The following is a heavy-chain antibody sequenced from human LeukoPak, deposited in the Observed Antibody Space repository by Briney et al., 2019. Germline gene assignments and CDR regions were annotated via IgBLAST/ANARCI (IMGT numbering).Heavy chain of an antibody. CDR3: AKDPAGITIFGVVSHYFDY. J-gene: IGHJ4*02. D-gene: IGHD3-3*01. Sequence: PGGSLRLSCAASGFTLSSYAMSWVRQAPGKGLEWVSAISGSGGSTYYADSVKGRFTISRDNSKNTLYLQMNSLRAEDTAVYYCAKDPAGITIFGVVSHYFDYWGQGTLVTVSS. V-gene: IGHV3-23*01. CDR2: ISGSGGST. CDR1: GFTLSSYA.